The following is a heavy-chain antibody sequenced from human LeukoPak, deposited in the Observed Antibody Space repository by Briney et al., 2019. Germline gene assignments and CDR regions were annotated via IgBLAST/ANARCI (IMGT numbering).Heavy chain of an antibody. V-gene: IGHV3-23*01. CDR3: AKGWLRGYYGMDV. Sequence: PGGSLRLSCAASGFTFSSYAMGWVRQAPGKGLEWVSAISGSGGSTYYADSVKGRFTISRDNSKNTLYLQMNSLRAEDTAVYYCAKGWLRGYYGMDVWGKGTTVTVSS. CDR2: ISGSGGST. D-gene: IGHD5-12*01. J-gene: IGHJ6*04. CDR1: GFTFSSYA.